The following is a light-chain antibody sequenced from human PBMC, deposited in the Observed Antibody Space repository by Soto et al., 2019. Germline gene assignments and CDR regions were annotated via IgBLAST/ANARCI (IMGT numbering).Light chain of an antibody. V-gene: IGLV2-14*03. CDR1: SSDVGGYNY. J-gene: IGLJ1*01. CDR3: SSYTTSNTRQIV. Sequence: QSVLTQPASVSGSPGQSITISCTGTSSDVGGYNYVSWYQHHPGKAPKLMIYDVSNRPSGVSNRFSGSKSGNTASLTISGPQPEEEADSYCSSYTTSNTRQIVFGTGTKVTVL. CDR2: DVS.